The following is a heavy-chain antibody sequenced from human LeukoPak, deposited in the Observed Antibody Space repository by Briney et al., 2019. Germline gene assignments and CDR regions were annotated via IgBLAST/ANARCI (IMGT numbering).Heavy chain of an antibody. CDR1: GYGFSSYW. D-gene: IGHD6-13*01. V-gene: IGHV5-51*01. CDR3: ARVYGTSWSAGGY. Sequence: GESLKISCKGSGYGFSSYWIGWVRQMPGKGLEWMGIIYPGDSDARYSPSFQGQVTISVDKSISTAYLQWSSLKASDTAIYYCARVYGTSWSAGGYWGQGTLVTVSS. CDR2: IYPGDSDA. J-gene: IGHJ4*02.